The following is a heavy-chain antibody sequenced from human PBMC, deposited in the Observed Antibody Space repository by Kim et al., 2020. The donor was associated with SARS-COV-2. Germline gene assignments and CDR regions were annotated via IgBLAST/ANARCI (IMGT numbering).Heavy chain of an antibody. CDR1: GFTFSSYA. CDR2: IWYDGSNK. J-gene: IGHJ6*02. Sequence: GGSLRLSCAASGFTFSSYAMHWVRQAPGKGLEWVAVIWYDGSNKYYADSVKGRFTISRDNSKNTLYLQMNSLRAEDTAVYYCAKEHRKGQQPNYYYYGMDVWGQGTTVTVSS. D-gene: IGHD6-13*01. V-gene: IGHV3-33*06. CDR3: AKEHRKGQQPNYYYYGMDV.